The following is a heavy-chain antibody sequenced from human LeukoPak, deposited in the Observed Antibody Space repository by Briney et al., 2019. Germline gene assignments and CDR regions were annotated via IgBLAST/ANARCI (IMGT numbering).Heavy chain of an antibody. J-gene: IGHJ3*02. CDR3: AKPSVVDDAFDI. V-gene: IGHV3-23*01. CDR1: GFTFSDYA. D-gene: IGHD2-15*01. Sequence: GGSLRLSCAASGFTFSDYAMSWVRQAPGKGLEWLSVISGGSSGSTYYADSVTGRFTVSRDNSKNTLYLQMNSLRAEDTAVYYCAKPSVVDDAFDIWGQGTMVTVSS. CDR2: ISGGSSGST.